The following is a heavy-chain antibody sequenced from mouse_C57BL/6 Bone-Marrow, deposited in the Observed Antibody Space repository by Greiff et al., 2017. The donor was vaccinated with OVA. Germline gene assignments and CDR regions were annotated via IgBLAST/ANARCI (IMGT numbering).Heavy chain of an antibody. J-gene: IGHJ2*01. Sequence: EVQLQQSGTVLARPGASVKMSCKTSGYTFTSYWMHWVKQRPGQGLEWIGAIYPGNSDTSYNQKFKGKAKLTAVTSASTAYMELSSLTNEDSAVYYCTRGAMITVYYFDYWGQGTTLTVSS. V-gene: IGHV1-5*01. CDR2: IYPGNSDT. D-gene: IGHD2-4*01. CDR1: GYTFTSYW. CDR3: TRGAMITVYYFDY.